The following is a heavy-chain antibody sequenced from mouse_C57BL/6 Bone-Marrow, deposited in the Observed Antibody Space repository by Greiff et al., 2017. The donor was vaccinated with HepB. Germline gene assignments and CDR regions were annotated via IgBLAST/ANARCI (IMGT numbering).Heavy chain of an antibody. D-gene: IGHD1-1*01. CDR3: ALDYYGSSDWYFDV. Sequence: EVQWVESGGGLVKPGGSLKLSCAASGFTFSDYGMHWVRQAPEKGLEWVAYISSGSSTIYYADTVKGRFTISRDNAKNTLFLQMTSLRSEDTAMYYCALDYYGSSDWYFDVWGTGTTVTVSS. CDR2: ISSGSSTI. CDR1: GFTFSDYG. J-gene: IGHJ1*03. V-gene: IGHV5-17*01.